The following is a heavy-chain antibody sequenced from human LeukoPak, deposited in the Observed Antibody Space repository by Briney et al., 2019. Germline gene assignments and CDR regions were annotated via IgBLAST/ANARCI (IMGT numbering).Heavy chain of an antibody. J-gene: IGHJ4*02. CDR3: TRDPGGGYSPTWYEGLFKY. CDR1: GFLFRSYA. V-gene: IGHV3-23*01. D-gene: IGHD5-18*01. Sequence: PGGSLRLSCAASGFLFRSYAMTWVRRAPGKGLQWVAAISPSGDTTYYADSVRGRFTVSRDNSNDILFLQVNNLRAEDTAVYFCTRDPGGGYSPTWYEGLFKYWGQGTLLSVYS. CDR2: ISPSGDTT.